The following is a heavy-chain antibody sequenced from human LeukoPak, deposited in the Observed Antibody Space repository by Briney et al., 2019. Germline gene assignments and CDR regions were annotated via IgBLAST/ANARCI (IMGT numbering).Heavy chain of an antibody. CDR2: ISYTGTT. D-gene: IGHD3-3*01. CDR1: GASISNKF. CDR3: ARDTSGYYGRYES. J-gene: IGHJ4*02. V-gene: IGHV4-59*01. Sequence: PSETLSLTCNVSGASISNKFWSWIPHPPGKGLEWIGYISYTGTTNYNPSLQSRVTISVDTSKNQLSLRVTSMTAADTAVYYCARDTSGYYGRYESWGQGILVAVSS.